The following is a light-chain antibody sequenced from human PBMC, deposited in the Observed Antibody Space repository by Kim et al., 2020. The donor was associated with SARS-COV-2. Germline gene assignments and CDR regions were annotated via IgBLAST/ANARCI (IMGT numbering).Light chain of an antibody. Sequence: SYELTQPPSVSVSPGQTASITCSGDKLGDKYACWYQQKPGQSPVLVIYQDSKRRAGIPERFSGSNSGNTATLTISGTQAMDEADYYCQAWDSSLVVFGGGTQLTVL. CDR2: QDS. V-gene: IGLV3-1*01. CDR3: QAWDSSLVV. J-gene: IGLJ2*01. CDR1: KLGDKY.